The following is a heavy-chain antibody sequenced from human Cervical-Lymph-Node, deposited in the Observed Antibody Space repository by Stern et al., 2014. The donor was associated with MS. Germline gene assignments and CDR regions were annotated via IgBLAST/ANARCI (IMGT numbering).Heavy chain of an antibody. D-gene: IGHD2-2*01. J-gene: IGHJ5*02. CDR2: IYYSGST. CDR3: ASANCSSTSCPNWFDP. V-gene: IGHV4-30-4*01. CDR1: GGSISSGDYY. Sequence: QVQLQESGPGLVKPSQTLSLTCTVSGGSISSGDYYWSWLRQPPGKGLEWIGYIYYSGSTYYTPSLKSRVTISVDTSKTQFSLKLISVTAADTAVYYCASANCSSTSCPNWFDPWGQGTLVTVSS.